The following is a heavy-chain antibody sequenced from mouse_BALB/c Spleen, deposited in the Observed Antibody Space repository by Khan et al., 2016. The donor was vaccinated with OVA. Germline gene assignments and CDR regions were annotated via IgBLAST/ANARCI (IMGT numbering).Heavy chain of an antibody. Sequence: QVQLRQSGPGLVAPSQSLSITCTVSGFSLTSYGVHWVRQPPGKGLEWLGVIWAGGSTNYNSALMSRLSISKDNSKIQVFLIMNSLQADDTAMYYCARLEDKWGQGTTLTVSS. CDR3: ARLEDK. CDR1: GFSLTSYG. J-gene: IGHJ2*01. CDR2: IWAGGST. V-gene: IGHV2-9*02.